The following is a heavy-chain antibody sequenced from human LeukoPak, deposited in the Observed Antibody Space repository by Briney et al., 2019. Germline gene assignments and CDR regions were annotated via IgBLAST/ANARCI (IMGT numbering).Heavy chain of an antibody. Sequence: PSETLSLTCTVSGGSISNKYWSWIRQPPGKGLEWIGYIYYSGSTNYNPSLKSRVTILVDTSKNQFSLKLSSVTAADTAVYFCARDWGVGGRPGYTDVWGKGTTVTVSS. J-gene: IGHJ6*03. CDR1: GGSISNKY. CDR2: IYYSGST. CDR3: ARDWGVGGRPGYTDV. D-gene: IGHD6-6*01. V-gene: IGHV4-59*01.